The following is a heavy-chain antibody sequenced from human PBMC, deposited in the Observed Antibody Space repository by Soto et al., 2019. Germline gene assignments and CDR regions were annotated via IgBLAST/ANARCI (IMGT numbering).Heavy chain of an antibody. CDR2: ISGSGGST. V-gene: IGHV3-23*01. J-gene: IGHJ4*02. CDR1: GFTFSSYA. Sequence: GGSLRLSCAASGFTFSSYAMSWVRQAPGKGLEWVSAISGSGGSTYYADSVKGRFTISRDNSKNTLYLQMNSLRAEDTAVYYCARDPDVDIVATVLDYWGQGTLVTVSS. CDR3: ARDPDVDIVATVLDY. D-gene: IGHD5-12*01.